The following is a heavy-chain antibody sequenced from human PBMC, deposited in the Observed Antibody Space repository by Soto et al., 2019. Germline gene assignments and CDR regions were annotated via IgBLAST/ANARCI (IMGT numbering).Heavy chain of an antibody. V-gene: IGHV4-30-2*01. D-gene: IGHD4-17*01. CDR2: IYHSGST. J-gene: IGHJ5*02. CDR3: ARFDYGDSRFDP. CDR1: GGSMSSGGYS. Sequence: PSETLSLTCAVSGGSMSSGGYSWSWIRQPPGKGLEWIGYIYHSGSTYYNPSLKSRVTISVDRSKNQFSLKLSSVTAADTAVYYCARFDYGDSRFDPWGQGTLVTVS.